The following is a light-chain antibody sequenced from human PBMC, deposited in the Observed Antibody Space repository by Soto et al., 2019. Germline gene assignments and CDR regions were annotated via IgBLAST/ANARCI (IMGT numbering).Light chain of an antibody. V-gene: IGLV1-40*01. Sequence: QSVLTQPPSVSGAPGQRVSISCAGGSSNIGAGYDVHWYQQLPRTAPKLLIYGDTNRPSGVPDRFSGSKSGTSASLVITGLQAEDEADYYCCSYARSSTRYVFGTGTKLTVL. J-gene: IGLJ1*01. CDR1: SSNIGAGYD. CDR3: CSYARSSTRYV. CDR2: GDT.